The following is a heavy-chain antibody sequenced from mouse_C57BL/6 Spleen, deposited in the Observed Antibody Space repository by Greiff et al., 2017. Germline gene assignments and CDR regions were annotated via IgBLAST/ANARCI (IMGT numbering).Heavy chain of an antibody. D-gene: IGHD1-1*01. V-gene: IGHV1-64*01. CDR3: ARGGRSSLFDY. CDR2: IHPNSGST. CDR1: GYTFTSYW. Sequence: QVQLQQPGAELVKPGASVKLSCKASGYTFTSYWMHWVKQRPGQGLEWIGMIHPNSGSTNYNEKFKSKATMTVDKSSSTAYMQLSSLTSEDSAVYYCARGGRSSLFDYWGQGTTLTVSS. J-gene: IGHJ2*01.